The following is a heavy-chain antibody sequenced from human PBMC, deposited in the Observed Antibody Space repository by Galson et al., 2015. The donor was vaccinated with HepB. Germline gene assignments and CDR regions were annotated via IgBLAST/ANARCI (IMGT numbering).Heavy chain of an antibody. CDR1: GFTFSSYW. Sequence: SLRLSCAASGFTFSSYWMHWVRQAPGKGLVWVSRINSDGSSTSYADSVKGRFTISRDNAKNTLYLQMNSLRAEDTAVYYCATPRGIAVAGMGYWGQGTLVTVSS. D-gene: IGHD6-19*01. CDR2: INSDGSST. CDR3: ATPRGIAVAGMGY. V-gene: IGHV3-74*01. J-gene: IGHJ4*02.